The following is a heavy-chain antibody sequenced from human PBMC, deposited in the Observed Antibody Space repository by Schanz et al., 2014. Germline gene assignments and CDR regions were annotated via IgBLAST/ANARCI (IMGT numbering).Heavy chain of an antibody. D-gene: IGHD3-16*01. Sequence: EVQLVESGGGLVKPGGSLRLSCAASGFTFSSYSLAWVRQAPGKGLEWVSFISTGRYLYYADSVKGRFTISRDNTKNSVFLQMSSLRAEDTAVYYCARGTPFLCDYWGQGTLVTVSS. CDR3: ARGTPFLCDY. J-gene: IGHJ4*02. CDR2: ISTGRYL. V-gene: IGHV3-21*02. CDR1: GFTFSSYS.